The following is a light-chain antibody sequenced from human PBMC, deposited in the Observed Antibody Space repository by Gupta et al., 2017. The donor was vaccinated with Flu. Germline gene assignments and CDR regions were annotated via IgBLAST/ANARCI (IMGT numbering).Light chain of an antibody. CDR3: SSYTSSSTPVI. V-gene: IGLV2-14*01. CDR2: EVS. J-gene: IGLJ2*01. CDR1: SSDVGSYSF. Sequence: QSALPQPASVSGSPGQSITISCTGTSSDVGSYSFVSWYQQYPGKAPKLMIYEVSNRPSEVSNRFSGSKSGNTASLTISGLQAEDEADYYCSSYTSSSTPVIFGGGTKLTVL.